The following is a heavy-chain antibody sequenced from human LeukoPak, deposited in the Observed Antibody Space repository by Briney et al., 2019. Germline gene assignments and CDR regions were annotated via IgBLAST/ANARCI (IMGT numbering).Heavy chain of an antibody. D-gene: IGHD4-17*01. CDR1: GYTFTGNY. J-gene: IGHJ5*02. Sequence: ASVKVSCKASGYTFTGNYMHWVRQAPGQGLEWMGWINPNSGATKYAQKFQGRVTMTRDTSISTAYMYLNRLTSDDTAVYYCARVYGDYVAWFDPWGQGTLVTVSS. V-gene: IGHV1-2*02. CDR3: ARVYGDYVAWFDP. CDR2: INPNSGAT.